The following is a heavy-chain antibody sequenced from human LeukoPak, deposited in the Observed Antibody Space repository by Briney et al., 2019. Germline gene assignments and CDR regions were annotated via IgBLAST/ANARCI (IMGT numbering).Heavy chain of an antibody. V-gene: IGHV3-64*02. D-gene: IGHD4-17*01. Sequence: GGSLRLSCAASGFTFSSYAMHWVRQAPGKGLEYVSAISSNGGSTYYADSVKGRFTISRDNSKNTLYLQMGSLRAEDMAVYYCARLSYGDYALDYWSQGTLVTVSS. CDR3: ARLSYGDYALDY. CDR2: ISSNGGST. CDR1: GFTFSSYA. J-gene: IGHJ4*02.